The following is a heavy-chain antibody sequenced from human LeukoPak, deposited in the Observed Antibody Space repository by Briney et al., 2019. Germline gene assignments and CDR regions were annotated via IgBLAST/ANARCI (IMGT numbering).Heavy chain of an antibody. Sequence: SVKVSCKASGGTFSSYAISWVRQAPGQGLEWMGRIIPILGIANYAQKFQGRVTITADKSTSTAYMELSSLRSEDTALYYCARSGSGYDYYSDYWGQGTLVTVSS. V-gene: IGHV1-69*04. J-gene: IGHJ4*02. CDR3: ARSGSGYDYYSDY. CDR2: IIPILGIA. CDR1: GGTFSSYA. D-gene: IGHD5-12*01.